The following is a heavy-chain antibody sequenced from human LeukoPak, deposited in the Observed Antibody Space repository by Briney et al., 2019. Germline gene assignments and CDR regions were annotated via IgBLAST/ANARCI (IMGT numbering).Heavy chain of an antibody. J-gene: IGHJ4*02. CDR3: ARHRGPINYYDSSGERGYFDY. CDR1: GGTFSSYA. D-gene: IGHD3-22*01. Sequence: SVKVSCKASGGTFSSYAISWVRQAPGQGLEWMGRIIPILGIANYAQKFQGRVTITADKSTSTAYMELSSLRSEDTAVYYCARHRGPINYYDSSGERGYFDYWGQGTLVTVSS. V-gene: IGHV1-69*04. CDR2: IIPILGIA.